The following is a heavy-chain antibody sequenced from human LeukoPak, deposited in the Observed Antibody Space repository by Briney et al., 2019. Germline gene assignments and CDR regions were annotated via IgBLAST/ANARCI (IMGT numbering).Heavy chain of an antibody. D-gene: IGHD6-13*01. J-gene: IGHJ4*02. V-gene: IGHV3-66*02. CDR2: IYSGGST. Sequence: PGGSLRLSCAASGSSVSSNYMSWVRQAPGKGLEWVSVIYSGGSTNYADSVKGRFTISRDNSKNTLYVQMNSLRAEDTAVYYCARGSYSSSWKTFDYWGQGTLVAVSS. CDR3: ARGSYSSSWKTFDY. CDR1: GSSVSSNY.